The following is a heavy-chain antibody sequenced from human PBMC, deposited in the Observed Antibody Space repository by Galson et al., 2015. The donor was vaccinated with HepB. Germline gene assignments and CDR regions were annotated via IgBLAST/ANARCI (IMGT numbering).Heavy chain of an antibody. CDR3: ARGEYSSGRPVYYFDY. J-gene: IGHJ4*02. Sequence: SVKVSCKASGYTFTSYYMHWVRQAPGQGLEWMGIINPSGGSTSYAQKFQGRVTMTRDTSTSTVYMELSSLRSEDTAVYYCARGEYSSGRPVYYFDYWGQGTLVTVSS. CDR2: INPSGGST. D-gene: IGHD6-19*01. CDR1: GYTFTSYY. V-gene: IGHV1-46*01.